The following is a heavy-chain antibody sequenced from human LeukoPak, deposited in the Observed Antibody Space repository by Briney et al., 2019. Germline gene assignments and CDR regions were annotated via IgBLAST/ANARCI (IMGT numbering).Heavy chain of an antibody. V-gene: IGHV4-34*01. Sequence: PSETLSLTCAVYGGSFSGYYWSWIRQPPGKGLEWIGEINHSGSTNYNPSLKSRVTISVDTSKNQFSLKLSSVAAADTDVYYCARGARTYPPRQGGFDAWGQGTLVTVSS. CDR2: INHSGST. J-gene: IGHJ5*02. CDR1: GGSFSGYY. D-gene: IGHD1-1*01. CDR3: ARGARTYPPRQGGFDA.